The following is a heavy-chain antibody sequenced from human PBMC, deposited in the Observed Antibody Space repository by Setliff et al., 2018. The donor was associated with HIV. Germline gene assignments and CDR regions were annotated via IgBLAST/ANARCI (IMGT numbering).Heavy chain of an antibody. CDR3: ARVRFSFNNVRCFDL. J-gene: IGHJ2*01. V-gene: IGHV4-34*01. CDR1: RGSFSHYY. D-gene: IGHD1-20*01. CDR2: INQERTT. Sequence: KTSETLSLTCAVYRGSFSHYYWTWIRQSPGKGLEWIAEINQERTTFYNPSLKSRLIMSLDTSRNEVSLRLNSATAADTATYFCARVRFSFNNVRCFDLWGPGTRVTVSS.